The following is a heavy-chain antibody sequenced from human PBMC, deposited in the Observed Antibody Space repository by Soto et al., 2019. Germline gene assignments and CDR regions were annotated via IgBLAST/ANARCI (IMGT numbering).Heavy chain of an antibody. CDR2: ISSSSSYI. D-gene: IGHD6-19*01. CDR3: ARKVAVAGTGVNWFDP. Sequence: GGSLRLSCAASGFTFSSYSMNWVRQAPGKELEWVSSISSSSSYIYYADSVKGRFTISRDNAKNSLYLQMNSLRAEDTAVYYCARKVAVAGTGVNWFDPWGQGTLVTVSS. V-gene: IGHV3-21*01. J-gene: IGHJ5*02. CDR1: GFTFSSYS.